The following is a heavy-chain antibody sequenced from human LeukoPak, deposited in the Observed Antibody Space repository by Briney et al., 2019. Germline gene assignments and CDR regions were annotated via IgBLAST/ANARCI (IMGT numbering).Heavy chain of an antibody. CDR2: INPSGVIT. J-gene: IGHJ4*02. D-gene: IGHD4-17*01. CDR1: GYSFINFY. Sequence: ASVKVSCKASGYSFINFYMHWVRQAPGQGLEWMGIINPSGVITSLAQKFQGRLTMTRDMSTSTVYMHLNSLRSEDTAVYYCARAWEAMAGNYGVIDYWGQGTLVTVSS. V-gene: IGHV1-46*01. CDR3: ARAWEAMAGNYGVIDY.